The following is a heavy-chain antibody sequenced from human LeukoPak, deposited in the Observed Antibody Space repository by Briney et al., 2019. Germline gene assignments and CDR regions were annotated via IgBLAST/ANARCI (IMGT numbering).Heavy chain of an antibody. Sequence: GGSLRLSCAASGFTFSSYGMHWVRQAPGKGLEWVAFIRYDGSNKYYADSVKGRFTISRDNSKNTLYLQMNSLRAEDTAVYYCAKVIRQQRGLYYMDVWGKGTTVTVSS. CDR3: AKVIRQQRGLYYMDV. D-gene: IGHD6-13*01. CDR2: IRYDGSNK. CDR1: GFTFSSYG. V-gene: IGHV3-30*02. J-gene: IGHJ6*03.